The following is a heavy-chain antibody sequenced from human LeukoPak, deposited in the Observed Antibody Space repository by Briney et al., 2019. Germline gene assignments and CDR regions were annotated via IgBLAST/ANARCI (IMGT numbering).Heavy chain of an antibody. Sequence: GASVKVSCKASGYTFTSYYMHWVRQAPGQGLEWMGIINPSGGSTSYAQKFQGRVTMTRDMSTSTVYMELSSLRSEDTAVYYCAREGQSNRDAFDIWGQGTMVTVSS. D-gene: IGHD1-14*01. V-gene: IGHV1-46*01. CDR2: INPSGGST. J-gene: IGHJ3*02. CDR3: AREGQSNRDAFDI. CDR1: GYTFTSYY.